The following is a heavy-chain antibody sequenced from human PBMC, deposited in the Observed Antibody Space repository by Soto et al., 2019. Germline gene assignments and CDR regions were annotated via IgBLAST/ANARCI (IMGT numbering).Heavy chain of an antibody. CDR3: ARGYDFWSGYSHYYYYYYGMDV. CDR2: IYYSGST. V-gene: IGHV4-59*13. J-gene: IGHJ6*02. Sequence: SETPSLTCTVSGGSISSYYWSWIGQPPGKGLEWIGYIYYSGSTNYNPSLKSRVTISVDTSKNQFSLKLSSVTAADTAVYYCARGYDFWSGYSHYYYYYYGMDVWGQGTTVTVSS. CDR1: GGSISSYY. D-gene: IGHD3-3*01.